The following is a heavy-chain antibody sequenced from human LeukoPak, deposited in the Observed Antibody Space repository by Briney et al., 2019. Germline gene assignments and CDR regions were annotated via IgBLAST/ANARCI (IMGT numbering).Heavy chain of an antibody. V-gene: IGHV3-7*01. CDR1: GFTFSSYW. D-gene: IGHD3-22*01. CDR3: ARELIYDSSGYYSPYYYYMDV. Sequence: GGSLRLSCAASGFTFSSYWMSWVRQAPGKGLEWVANIKQDGSGKYYVDSVKGRFTISRDNAKNSLYLQMNSLRAEDTAVYYCARELIYDSSGYYSPYYYYMDVWGKGTTVTVSS. J-gene: IGHJ6*03. CDR2: IKQDGSGK.